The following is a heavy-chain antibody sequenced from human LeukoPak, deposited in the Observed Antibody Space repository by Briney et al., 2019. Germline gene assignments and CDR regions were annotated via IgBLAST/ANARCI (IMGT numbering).Heavy chain of an antibody. CDR1: GGTFSSYA. V-gene: IGHV1-69*13. CDR2: IIPIFGTA. CDR3: AVNYYVQPLRYDY. D-gene: IGHD3-10*02. Sequence: SVKVSCKASGGTFSSYAISWVRQAPGQGLEWMGRIIPIFGTANYAQKFQGRVTITSDESTSTAYMELSSLRSEDTAVYYCAVNYYVQPLRYDYWGQGTLVTVSS. J-gene: IGHJ4*02.